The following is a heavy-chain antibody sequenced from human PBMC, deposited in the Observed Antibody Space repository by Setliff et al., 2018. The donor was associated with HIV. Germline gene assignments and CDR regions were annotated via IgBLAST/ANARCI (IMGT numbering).Heavy chain of an antibody. CDR3: AKDYDFWSGYYRRATPSVPDY. CDR1: GFTFSNYG. D-gene: IGHD3-3*01. Sequence: GGSLRLSCAASGFTFSNYGMHWVRQAPGKGPEWVALIWYDGINKYYGDSVKGRFTISRDNSKNTLYLQMNSLRGEDTAVYYCAKDYDFWSGYYRRATPSVPDYCGQGTLVTVSS. CDR2: IWYDGINK. V-gene: IGHV3-33*06. J-gene: IGHJ4*02.